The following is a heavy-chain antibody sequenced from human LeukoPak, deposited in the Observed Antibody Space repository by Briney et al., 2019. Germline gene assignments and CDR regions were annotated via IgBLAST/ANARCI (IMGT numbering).Heavy chain of an antibody. J-gene: IGHJ2*01. Sequence: PSETLSLTCTVSGGSISSYYWSWIRQPPGKGLEWIGYIYYSGSTNYNPSLKSRVTISVDTSKNQFSLKLSSVTAADTAVYYCARETPSYMELERPYWYFDLWGRGTLVTVSS. D-gene: IGHD1-1*01. V-gene: IGHV4-59*01. CDR1: GGSISSYY. CDR3: ARETPSYMELERPYWYFDL. CDR2: IYYSGST.